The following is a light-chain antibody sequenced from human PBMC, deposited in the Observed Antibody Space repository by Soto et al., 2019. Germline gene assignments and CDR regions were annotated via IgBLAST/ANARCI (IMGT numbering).Light chain of an antibody. Sequence: QSVLTQPASVSGSPGQSITISCTGTSGDIGGYKYVSWYQQRPGKAPNPLIYDVTNRPSGVSDRFSASKSGNTASLTISGLQAEDEADYYCSSYTMYTTPYVFGTGTKVTVL. V-gene: IGLV2-14*03. J-gene: IGLJ1*01. CDR1: SGDIGGYKY. CDR3: SSYTMYTTPYV. CDR2: DVT.